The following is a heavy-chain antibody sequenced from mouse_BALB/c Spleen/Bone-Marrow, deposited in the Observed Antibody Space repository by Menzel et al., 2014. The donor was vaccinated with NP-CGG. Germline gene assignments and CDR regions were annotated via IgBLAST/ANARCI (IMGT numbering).Heavy chain of an antibody. V-gene: IGHV1-69*02. CDR3: AREGYYGNYDYAMDY. Sequence: QVQLQQSGAELVRPGASVKLSCKASGYMFTSFWMNWVKQRPGQGLEWIGNISPSDGYTNYNQKFKDKAILTVDKSSSTAFMQLSSLTSEDSAVYYCAREGYYGNYDYAMDYWGQGTSVTVSS. D-gene: IGHD2-1*01. CDR2: ISPSDGYT. J-gene: IGHJ4*01. CDR1: GYMFTSFW.